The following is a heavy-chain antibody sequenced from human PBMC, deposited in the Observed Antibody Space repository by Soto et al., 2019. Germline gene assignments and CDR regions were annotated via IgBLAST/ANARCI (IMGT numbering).Heavy chain of an antibody. CDR2: SYWDDDK. V-gene: IGHV2-5*02. D-gene: IGHD3-22*01. CDR1: GFSLSTSGVG. CDR3: AHTRDSSGYYYAIGWFDP. J-gene: IGHJ5*02. Sequence: QITLKESGPTLVKPTQPLTLTCTFSGFSLSTSGVGVGWIRQPPGKALEWLALSYWDDDKRYSPSLKSRLTITKDTNKNQVDLTMTNMDPVDTATYYCAHTRDSSGYYYAIGWFDPCGQGTLVTVSA.